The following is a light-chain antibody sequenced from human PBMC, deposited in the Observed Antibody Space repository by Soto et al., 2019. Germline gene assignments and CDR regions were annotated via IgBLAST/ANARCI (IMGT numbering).Light chain of an antibody. CDR3: QQFNSYRRPT. Sequence: AIQLTQSPSSLSASVGDRVTITCRASQGISSALAWYQQKPGKAPKLLIYDASSLESGVPSRFSGSGSGTDFTLTISSLQPEDFATYYCQQFNSYRRPTFGQGTKLEIK. CDR2: DAS. CDR1: QGISSA. V-gene: IGKV1-13*02. J-gene: IGKJ2*01.